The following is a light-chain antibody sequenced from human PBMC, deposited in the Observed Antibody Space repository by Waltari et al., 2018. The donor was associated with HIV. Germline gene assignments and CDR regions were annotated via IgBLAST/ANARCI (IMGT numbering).Light chain of an antibody. V-gene: IGLV2-8*01. CDR2: EVS. Sequence: QSALTQPPSASGSPGQSVTISCTGTSSDVGGYNYVSWYQQHPGKPPKLRIYEVSKRPSGVPDRFSGSKSGNTASLTVSGLQAEDEADYYCSSYAGSNKVFGGGTKLTVL. CDR1: SSDVGGYNY. J-gene: IGLJ3*02. CDR3: SSYAGSNKV.